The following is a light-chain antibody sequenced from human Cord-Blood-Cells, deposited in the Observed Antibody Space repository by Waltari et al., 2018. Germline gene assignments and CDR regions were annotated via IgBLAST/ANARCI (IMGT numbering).Light chain of an antibody. Sequence: VFAQTQCTVTLSPWAGDTLTLTARQSDSVSYLSCYQQKPRQAPPLLLYGASSSATGSPDRCSGSGSGTAFTLPIISMQHEDFAVYYCQQYGSSSWTFGQGTKVEIK. CDR1: QSDSVSY. J-gene: IGKJ1*01. CDR3: QQYGSSSWT. V-gene: IGKV3-20*01. CDR2: GAS.